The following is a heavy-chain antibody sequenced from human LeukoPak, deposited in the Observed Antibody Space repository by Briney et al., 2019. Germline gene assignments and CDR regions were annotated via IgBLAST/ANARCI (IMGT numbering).Heavy chain of an antibody. J-gene: IGHJ4*02. V-gene: IGHV3-53*01. CDR3: ARANTYYDFWKAFDY. D-gene: IGHD3-3*01. Sequence: GGSLRLSCAASGFTVSSNYMSWVRQAPGKGLEWVSVIYSGGSTYYADSVKGRFTISRDNSKNTLYLQMNSLRAEDTAVYYCARANTYYDFWKAFDYWGQGTLVTVSS. CDR2: IYSGGST. CDR1: GFTVSSNY.